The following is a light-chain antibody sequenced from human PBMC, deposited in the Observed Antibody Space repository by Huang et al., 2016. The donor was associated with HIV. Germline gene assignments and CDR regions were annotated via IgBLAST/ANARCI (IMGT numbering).Light chain of an antibody. Sequence: EIVMTQSPATLSVSPGEGATLSCRSSQSVSSNLAWYQQKPGQAPSLLIYGASTRVTGIPARFSGSGSVTEFTLTISSLQSEDSAVYYCQYYNNWPPFLTFGGGTKVEIK. J-gene: IGKJ4*01. V-gene: IGKV3-15*01. CDR1: QSVSSN. CDR2: GAS. CDR3: QYYNNWPPFLT.